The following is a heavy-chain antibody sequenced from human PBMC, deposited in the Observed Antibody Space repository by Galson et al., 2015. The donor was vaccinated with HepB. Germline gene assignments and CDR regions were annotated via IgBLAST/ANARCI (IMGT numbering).Heavy chain of an antibody. D-gene: IGHD7-27*01. CDR2: VYPGDSDT. Sequence: QSGAEVKKPGESLKISCKLSGYSFTLYWIAWVRQMPGKGLEWMGIVYPGDSDTKYSPSFQGQVTFSADKSITTAYLQWTSLKASDTAMYYCARLGQGPTDGADYWGQGTLVTVSS. CDR1: GYSFTLYW. J-gene: IGHJ4*02. CDR3: ARLGQGPTDGADY. V-gene: IGHV5-51*03.